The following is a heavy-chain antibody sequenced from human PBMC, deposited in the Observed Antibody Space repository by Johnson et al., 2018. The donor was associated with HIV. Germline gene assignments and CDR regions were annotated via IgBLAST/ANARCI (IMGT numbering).Heavy chain of an antibody. CDR2: ISYDGSNK. J-gene: IGHJ3*02. Sequence: QVQLVESGGGVVQPGRSLRLSCAASGFSFSSYDMHWVRQAPGKGLEWVAVISYDGSNKYYVDSVKGRFTISRDNAKNSLYLQMNTLRAEDTAVYYCARDAVISSGWYNVDAFDIWGQGTMVTVSS. CDR3: ARDAVISSGWYNVDAFDI. D-gene: IGHD6-19*01. CDR1: GFSFSSYD. V-gene: IGHV3-30*03.